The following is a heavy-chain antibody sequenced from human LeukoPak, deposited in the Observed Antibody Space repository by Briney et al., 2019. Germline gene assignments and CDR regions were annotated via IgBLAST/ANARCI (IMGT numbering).Heavy chain of an antibody. J-gene: IGHJ4*02. Sequence: PGGSLRLSCAASGFTFRSYWMHWVRQAPGKGLVWVSHIHSDGSSTSYAASVQGRFTISRDNAKNTLYLQMNSLRAEDTAVYYCARHNYGYDYWGQRTLVTVSS. CDR3: ARHNYGYDY. V-gene: IGHV3-74*01. D-gene: IGHD3-10*01. CDR1: GFTFRSYW. CDR2: IHSDGSST.